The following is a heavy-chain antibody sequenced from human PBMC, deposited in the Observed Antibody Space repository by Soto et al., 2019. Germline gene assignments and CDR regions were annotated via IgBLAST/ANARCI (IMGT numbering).Heavy chain of an antibody. CDR2: ISAYNGNT. V-gene: IGHV1-18*01. Sequence: ASVKVSCKASGYTFTSYGISWVRQAPGQGLEWMGWISAYNGNTNYAQKLQGRVTMTTDTSTSTAYMELRSLRSDDTAVYYCARGGLTLGSIAEEIAFGGYYYYYYMDVWGKGTTVTVSS. J-gene: IGHJ6*03. D-gene: IGHD6-6*01. CDR1: GYTFTSYG. CDR3: ARGGLTLGSIAEEIAFGGYYYYYYMDV.